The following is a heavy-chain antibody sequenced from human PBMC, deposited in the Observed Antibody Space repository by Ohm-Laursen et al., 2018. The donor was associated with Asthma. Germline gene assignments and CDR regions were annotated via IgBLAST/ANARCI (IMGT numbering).Heavy chain of an antibody. V-gene: IGHV3-21*01. J-gene: IGHJ5*02. CDR1: GFTFSSYS. CDR3: ARVHEPEMTNWFDP. D-gene: IGHD1-14*01. CDR2: ISSSSSYI. Sequence: SLRLSCTASGFTFSSYSMNWVRQAPGKGLEWVSSISSSSSYIYYADSVKGRFTISRDNAKNSLYLQMNSLRAEDTAVYYCARVHEPEMTNWFDPWGQGTLVTVSS.